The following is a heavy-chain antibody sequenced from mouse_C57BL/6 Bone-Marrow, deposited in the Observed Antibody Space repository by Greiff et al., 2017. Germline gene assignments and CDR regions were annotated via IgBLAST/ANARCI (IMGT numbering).Heavy chain of an antibody. D-gene: IGHD2-3*01. V-gene: IGHV7-4*01. CDR3: VKAPIYDGYYYYAMDY. CDR2: LSNKAHGYTT. J-gene: IGHJ4*01. Sequence: EVKVVESGGGLVKPGASLRLSCAASGFTFTDYYMSWVRQTPGKAPEWLALLSNKAHGYTTEYPASVKGRFTISTDNSQNILYLQMNTLRAEDSATYYCVKAPIYDGYYYYAMDYWGQGTSVTVSS. CDR1: GFTFTDYY.